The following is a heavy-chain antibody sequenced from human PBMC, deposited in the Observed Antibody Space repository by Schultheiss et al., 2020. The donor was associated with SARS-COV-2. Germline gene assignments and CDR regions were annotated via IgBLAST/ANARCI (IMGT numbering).Heavy chain of an antibody. V-gene: IGHV3-23*01. CDR2: VTGNGGST. CDR1: GFTFSDYY. D-gene: IGHD1-26*01. CDR3: ARGSGSYYKEVAFDI. J-gene: IGHJ3*02. Sequence: GESLKISCAASGFTFSDYYMSWIRQAPGKGLEWVSAVTGNGGSTFYADSVQGRFTVSRDNSKNTLYLQMNSLRAEDTAVYYCARGSGSYYKEVAFDIWGQGTMVTVSS.